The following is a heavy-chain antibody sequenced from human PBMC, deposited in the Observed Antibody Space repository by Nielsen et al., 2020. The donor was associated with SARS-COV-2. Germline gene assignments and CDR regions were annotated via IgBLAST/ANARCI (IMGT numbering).Heavy chain of an antibody. CDR1: GGSISSYY. Sequence: SETLSLTCTVSGGSISSYYWSWIRQPPGKGLEWIGEINHSGSTNYNPSLKSRVTISVDTSKNQFSLKLSSVTAADTAVYYCARATVSSSSPHYYYYYGMDVWGQGTTVTVSS. CDR2: INHSGST. CDR3: ARATVSSSSPHYYYYYGMDV. V-gene: IGHV4-34*01. J-gene: IGHJ6*02. D-gene: IGHD6-6*01.